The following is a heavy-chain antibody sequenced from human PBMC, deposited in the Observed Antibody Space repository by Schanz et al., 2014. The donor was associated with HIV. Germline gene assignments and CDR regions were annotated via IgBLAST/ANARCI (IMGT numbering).Heavy chain of an antibody. J-gene: IGHJ6*02. CDR1: GGTFSSFG. D-gene: IGHD6-19*01. CDR3: AREMYRSGWDISYGMDV. V-gene: IGHV1-69*17. Sequence: QLQLAQSGAEVKKPGSSVKVSCKASGGTFSSFGISWVRQARGQGLEWMGGINPIYGIANYAQKFQGRVTITADKSTSTAYMELSSLRSEDTAMYYCAREMYRSGWDISYGMDVWGQGTTVTVSS. CDR2: INPIYGIA.